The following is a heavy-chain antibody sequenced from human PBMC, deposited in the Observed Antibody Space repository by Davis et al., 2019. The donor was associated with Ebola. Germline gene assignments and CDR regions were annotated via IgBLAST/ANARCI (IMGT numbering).Heavy chain of an antibody. CDR1: GFSPTTTGMR. CDR3: ARLTCSGSACYLDY. V-gene: IGHV2-70*04. J-gene: IGHJ4*02. CDR2: FHWAVDK. D-gene: IGHD2-21*02. Sequence: SGPTLVKPTETLTLICTFPGFSPTTTGMRVHWIRQPPGQALEWLARFHWAVDKFYSTSLKTRLTISKDTSRNQVVLTMTNVDPVDTATYYCARLTCSGSACYLDYWGQGTLVAVSS.